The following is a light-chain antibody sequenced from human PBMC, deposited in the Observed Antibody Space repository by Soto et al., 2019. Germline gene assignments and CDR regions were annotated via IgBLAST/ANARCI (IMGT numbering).Light chain of an antibody. Sequence: EIVLTQSPGTLSLSPGERATLSCRASQSVSSKYLAWYQQKPGQAPRVLIYGTSIRASGVPERFSGGGSGTDFTLTITSLEPEDYAVYYCQQYGSPPWTFGQGTKVDIK. CDR1: QSVSSKY. CDR2: GTS. CDR3: QQYGSPPWT. J-gene: IGKJ1*01. V-gene: IGKV3-20*01.